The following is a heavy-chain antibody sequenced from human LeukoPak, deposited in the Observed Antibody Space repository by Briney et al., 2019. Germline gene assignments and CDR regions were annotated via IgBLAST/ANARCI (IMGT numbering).Heavy chain of an antibody. Sequence: GGSLRLSCAASGFTFSSYSMNWVRQAPGKGLEWVSYISSSSSTIYYADSVKGRFTISRDNAKNSLYLRMNSLRAEDTAVYYCAGEVRITMVRGVLDYWGQGTLVTVSS. D-gene: IGHD3-10*01. V-gene: IGHV3-48*04. CDR2: ISSSSSTI. CDR3: AGEVRITMVRGVLDY. J-gene: IGHJ4*02. CDR1: GFTFSSYS.